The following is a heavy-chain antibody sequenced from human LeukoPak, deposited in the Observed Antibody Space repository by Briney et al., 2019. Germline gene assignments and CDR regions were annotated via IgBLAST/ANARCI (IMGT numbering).Heavy chain of an antibody. CDR2: ISSSSSYI. V-gene: IGHV3-21*01. CDR3: ARFIVGATNWFDP. CDR1: GFTFSSYS. J-gene: IGHJ5*02. Sequence: GGSLRLSCAASGFTFSSYSMDWVRQAPGKGLEWVSSISSSSSYIYYADSVKGRFTISRDNAKNSLYLQMNSLRAEDTAVYYCARFIVGATNWFDPWGQGTLVTVSS. D-gene: IGHD1-26*01.